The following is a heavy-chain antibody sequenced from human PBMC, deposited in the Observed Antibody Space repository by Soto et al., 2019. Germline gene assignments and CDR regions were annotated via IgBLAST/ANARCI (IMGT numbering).Heavy chain of an antibody. CDR1: GYSFTSYW. J-gene: IGHJ6*02. Sequence: GESLKISCKGSGYSFTSYWIGWVRQMPGKGLEWMGIIYPGDSDTRYSPSFQGQVTISADKSISTTYLQWSSLKAPDTAMYYCARHGYSYGIRTHYYYGMDVWGQGTTVTV. V-gene: IGHV5-51*01. CDR3: ARHGYSYGIRTHYYYGMDV. CDR2: IYPGDSDT. D-gene: IGHD5-18*01.